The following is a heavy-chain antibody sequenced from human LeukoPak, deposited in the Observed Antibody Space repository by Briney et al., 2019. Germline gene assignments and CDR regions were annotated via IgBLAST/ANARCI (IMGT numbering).Heavy chain of an antibody. Sequence: PETLSLTCTVSGGSTSSYSSSWVRQPPGKGMEWVGYIFYSGSTNYSRSLNSRVTISVNTSKNQYSLKLRAVTAADTAVYYCARGRYYYGSGSYYDPHYFDYWGQGTLVTVSS. V-gene: IGHV4-59*01. D-gene: IGHD3-10*01. CDR3: ARGRYYYGSGSYYDPHYFDY. CDR2: IFYSGST. CDR1: GGSTSSYS. J-gene: IGHJ4*02.